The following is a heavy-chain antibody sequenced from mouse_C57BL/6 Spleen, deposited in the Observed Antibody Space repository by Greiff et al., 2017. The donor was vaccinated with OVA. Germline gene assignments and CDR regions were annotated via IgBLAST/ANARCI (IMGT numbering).Heavy chain of an antibody. J-gene: IGHJ3*01. Sequence: EVQLQESGPGMVKPSQSLSLTCTVTGYSITSGYDWHWIRHFPGNKLEWMGHISYSGSTNYNQSLKSRISITHDTSKNHFFLKLNSVTTEDTATYYCARDIYYGSSSWFAYWGQGTLVTVSA. CDR2: ISYSGST. V-gene: IGHV3-1*01. CDR1: GYSITSGYD. D-gene: IGHD1-1*01. CDR3: ARDIYYGSSSWFAY.